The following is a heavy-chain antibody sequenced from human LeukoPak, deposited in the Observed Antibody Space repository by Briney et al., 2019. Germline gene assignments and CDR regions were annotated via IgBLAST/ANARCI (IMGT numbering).Heavy chain of an antibody. V-gene: IGHV1-18*01. Sequence: ASVKVSCKASGYSLINYGISWIRQAPGQGLEWVGWISVYNGNTNYAQKVQGRVTMTTDTSTSTAYMELRSLRSDDTAVYHCARDLSYYDTSGQPLDHWGQGTLVTVSS. CDR2: ISVYNGNT. J-gene: IGHJ4*02. CDR3: ARDLSYYDTSGQPLDH. CDR1: GYSLINYG. D-gene: IGHD3-22*01.